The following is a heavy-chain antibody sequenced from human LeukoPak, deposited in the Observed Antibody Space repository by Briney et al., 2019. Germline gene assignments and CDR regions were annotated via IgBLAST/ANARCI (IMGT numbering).Heavy chain of an antibody. D-gene: IGHD2-2*01. CDR1: GFTFGTYG. J-gene: IGHJ6*03. CDR2: IWYDGSNQ. CDR3: AKGGVVPAARDYYYYMDV. Sequence: PGRSLRLSCTASGFTFGTYGTHWVRQAPGKGLEWVALIWYDGSNQYYADSVKGRFTISRDKSKNTLYLQMHSLRAEDTAMYYCAKGGVVPAARDYYYYMDVWGQGTTVTVSS. V-gene: IGHV3-33*03.